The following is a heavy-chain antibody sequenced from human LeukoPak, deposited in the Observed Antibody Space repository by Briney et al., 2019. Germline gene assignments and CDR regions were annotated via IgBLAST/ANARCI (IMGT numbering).Heavy chain of an antibody. Sequence: SETLSLTCTVSGGSISSYYWSWIRQPAGKGLEWIGRIYTSGSTNHNPSLKSRVTMSVDTSKNQFSLKLSSVTAADTAVYYCARVSVGVIRDLGAFDIWGQGTMVTVSS. V-gene: IGHV4-4*07. CDR1: GGSISSYY. D-gene: IGHD3-22*01. CDR2: IYTSGST. J-gene: IGHJ3*02. CDR3: ARVSVGVIRDLGAFDI.